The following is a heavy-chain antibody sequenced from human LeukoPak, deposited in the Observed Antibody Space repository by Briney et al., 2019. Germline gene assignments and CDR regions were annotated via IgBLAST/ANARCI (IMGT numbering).Heavy chain of an antibody. CDR3: ARPQNYCSGGSCYSGDWFDP. CDR1: GYTFRNYG. Sequence: ASVKVSCKTSGYTFRNYGITWVRQIPGQGLEWMGWISPYNGNTNYAQKLQGRVTMTTDTSTRTAYMELRSLTSDDTAVYYCARPQNYCSGGSCYSGDWFDPWGQGTLVTVSS. V-gene: IGHV1-18*01. CDR2: ISPYNGNT. J-gene: IGHJ5*02. D-gene: IGHD2-15*01.